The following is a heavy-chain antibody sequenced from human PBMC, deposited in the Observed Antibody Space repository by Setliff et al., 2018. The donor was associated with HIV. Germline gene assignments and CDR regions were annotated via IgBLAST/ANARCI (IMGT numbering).Heavy chain of an antibody. CDR2: IFYSGNT. CDR3: ARDRMSSGYTAAFEI. J-gene: IGHJ3*02. V-gene: IGHV4-59*11. CDR1: GASISSHY. Sequence: SETLSLTCTVSGASISSHYWSWIRQPPGKGLEWIGYIFYSGNTNYNPSLKSRVSISADTSKNQFSLNLASVTAADTAVYYCARDRMSSGYTAAFEIWGQGTAVTVSS. D-gene: IGHD3-22*01.